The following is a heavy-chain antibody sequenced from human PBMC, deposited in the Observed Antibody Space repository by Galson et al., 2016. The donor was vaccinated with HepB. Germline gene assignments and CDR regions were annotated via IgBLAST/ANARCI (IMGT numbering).Heavy chain of an antibody. V-gene: IGHV1-8*01. D-gene: IGHD3-10*01. CDR1: GYTSISYD. J-gene: IGHJ5*02. CDR3: ARAYYSFSGLSFDL. CDR2: MNPNRGDT. Sequence: SVKVSCKASGYTSISYDINWVRQAPGQGLEWMGWMNPNRGDTAYAQKFQGRVTMTRNLSMTTAYMELSSLTSEDTAVYYCARAYYSFSGLSFDLWGQGILVTVSS.